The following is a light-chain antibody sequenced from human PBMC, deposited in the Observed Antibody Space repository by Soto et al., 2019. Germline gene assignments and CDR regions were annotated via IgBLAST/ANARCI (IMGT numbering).Light chain of an antibody. CDR1: QSIGRW. V-gene: IGKV1-5*01. Sequence: DIQMTQSPSTLSASVRDRVTITCRASQSIGRWLAWYQQKPGKAAKLLIFDASTLESGVPSRFSGSGSGTEFTLTISSPQPDDFATYSCQPYNSYSRPFSKGPKVDLK. J-gene: IGKJ1*01. CDR3: QPYNSYSRP. CDR2: DAS.